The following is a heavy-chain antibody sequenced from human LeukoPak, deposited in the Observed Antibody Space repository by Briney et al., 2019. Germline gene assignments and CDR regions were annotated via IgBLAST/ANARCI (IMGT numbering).Heavy chain of an antibody. V-gene: IGHV1-18*01. CDR1: GYTFTSYG. CDR3: ARGLQETLGWLKAFSAFDI. D-gene: IGHD5-24*01. Sequence: ASVKVSCKASGYTFTSYGITWVRQALGQGLEWMGWISAYNGNTNYAQMLQGRVTMTTDTSTSTAYMELRSLRSDDTAVYYCARGLQETLGWLKAFSAFDIWGQGTMVTVSS. CDR2: ISAYNGNT. J-gene: IGHJ3*02.